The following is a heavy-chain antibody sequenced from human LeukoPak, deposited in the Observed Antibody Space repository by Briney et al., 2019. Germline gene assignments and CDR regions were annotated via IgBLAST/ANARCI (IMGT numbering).Heavy chain of an antibody. J-gene: IGHJ4*02. V-gene: IGHV3-74*01. Sequence: GSLRLSCAASGFTFSSYWMHWVRQAPGKGLVWVSRINSDGSSTSYADSVKGRFTISRDNAKNTLYLQMNSLRAEDTAVYYCARAGYCSSTSCYTLKYWGQGTLVTVSS. D-gene: IGHD2-2*01. CDR2: INSDGSST. CDR1: GFTFSSYW. CDR3: ARAGYCSSTSCYTLKY.